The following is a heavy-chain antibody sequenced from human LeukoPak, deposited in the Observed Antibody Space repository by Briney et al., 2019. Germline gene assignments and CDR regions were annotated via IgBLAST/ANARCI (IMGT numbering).Heavy chain of an antibody. J-gene: IGHJ3*02. CDR2: IYYSGTT. CDR1: GDSITSRTYY. Sequence: SETLSLTCTVTGDSITSRTYYWAWIRQPAGQGLEWIGTIYYSGTTYYNPSLKSRVTISLGTSSNQLSLGLTSVIAMDTAIYYCARRRYYDSWVHTGAFDIWGHGTTVTVSS. D-gene: IGHD3-3*01. CDR3: ARRRYYDSWVHTGAFDI. V-gene: IGHV4-39*01.